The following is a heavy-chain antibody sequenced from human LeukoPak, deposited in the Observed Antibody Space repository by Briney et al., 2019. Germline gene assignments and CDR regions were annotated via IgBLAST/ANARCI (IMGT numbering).Heavy chain of an antibody. D-gene: IGHD2-15*01. CDR1: GGTFSSYA. J-gene: IGHJ4*02. CDR2: IIPIFGTA. CDR3: ARNLGYCSGGSCGLDY. V-gene: IGHV1-69*13. Sequence: GAPVKVSCKASGGTFSSYAISWVRQAPGQGLEWMGGIIPIFGTANYAQKFQGRVTITADESTSTAYMELSSLRSEDTAVYYCARNLGYCSGGSCGLDYWGQGTLVTVSS.